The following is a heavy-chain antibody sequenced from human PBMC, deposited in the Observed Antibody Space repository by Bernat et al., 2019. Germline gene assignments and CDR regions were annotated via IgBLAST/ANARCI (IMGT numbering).Heavy chain of an antibody. V-gene: IGHV3-23*01. Sequence: EVQLLESGGGLVQPGGSLRLSCAASGFTFSSYAKSWVRQAPGKGLEWVSAISGSGGSTYYADSVKGRFTISRDNSKNTLYLQMNSLRAEDTAVYYCAGQSLTTYYYYMDVWGKGTTVTVSS. CDR1: GFTFSSYA. CDR3: AGQSLTTYYYYMDV. CDR2: ISGSGGST. D-gene: IGHD2/OR15-2a*01. J-gene: IGHJ6*03.